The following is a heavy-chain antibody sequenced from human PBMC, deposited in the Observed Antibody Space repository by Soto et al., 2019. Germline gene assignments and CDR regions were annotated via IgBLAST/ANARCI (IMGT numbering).Heavy chain of an antibody. V-gene: IGHV4-39*01. D-gene: IGHD6-19*01. J-gene: IGHJ4*02. CDR3: ARRNDHSYRSGNNQFDI. CDR1: TGSIFTHSFY. Sequence: PSETLSLTCNVSTGSIFTHSFYWAWIRQPPGKGLEWIGAINHSGSPYHNPSLKSRVTISVDTSRNQFSLTLTSVTAADTAVYYCARRNDHSYRSGNNQFDIWGQGTLVTVSS. CDR2: INHSGSP.